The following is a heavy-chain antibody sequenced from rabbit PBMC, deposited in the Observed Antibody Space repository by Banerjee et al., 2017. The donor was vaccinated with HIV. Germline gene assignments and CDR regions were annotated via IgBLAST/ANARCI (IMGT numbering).Heavy chain of an antibody. V-gene: IGHV1S45*01. CDR3: AGGSYYTGLNL. CDR1: GFSFSSSYY. Sequence: QEQLVESGGGLVQPEGSLILTCTASGFSFSSSYYMCWVRQAPGKGLEWIGCIYTGDGNTYYASWAKGRFTISKTSSTTVTLQMTSLTAADTGTYFCAGGSYYTGLNLWGQGTLVTVS. J-gene: IGHJ4*01. CDR2: IYTGDGNT. D-gene: IGHD8-1*01.